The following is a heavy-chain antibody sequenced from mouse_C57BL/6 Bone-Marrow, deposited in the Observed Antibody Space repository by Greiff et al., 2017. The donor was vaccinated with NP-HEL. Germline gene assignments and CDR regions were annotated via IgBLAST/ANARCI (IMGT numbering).Heavy chain of an antibody. D-gene: IGHD1-1*01. Sequence: QVQLLQPGAELVMPGASVKLSCKASGYTFTSYWMYWVKQRPGQGLEWIGEIDPSDSSTNYNQKLQGKFTLTVDNSSSTAYMHLSSLTSDDSAVYNCARWGYYGSSLGWYFDVWGTGTTVTVSS. J-gene: IGHJ1*03. CDR2: IDPSDSST. V-gene: IGHV1-69*01. CDR1: GYTFTSYW. CDR3: ARWGYYGSSLGWYFDV.